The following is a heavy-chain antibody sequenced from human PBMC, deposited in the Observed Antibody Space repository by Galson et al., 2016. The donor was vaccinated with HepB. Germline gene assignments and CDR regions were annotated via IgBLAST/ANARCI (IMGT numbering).Heavy chain of an antibody. CDR2: IDPEDGEI. V-gene: IGHV1-24*01. D-gene: IGHD6-13*01. CDR1: GYTLTELS. J-gene: IGHJ6*02. Sequence: SVKVSCKVSGYTLTELSVHWVRQAPGKGLEWMGGIDPEDGEIIYAQKFQGRVTMTEDTSADTAYMELNSLRLEDTAVYYCATEHIAAVGEGMDVWGQGTTVTVSS. CDR3: ATEHIAAVGEGMDV.